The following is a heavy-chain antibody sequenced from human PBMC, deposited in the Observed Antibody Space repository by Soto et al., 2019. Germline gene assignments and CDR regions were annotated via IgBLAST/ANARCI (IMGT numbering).Heavy chain of an antibody. Sequence: SETLSLTCTVSGGSISSYYWSWIRQPPGKGLEWIGYIYYSGGTNYNPSLKSRVTISVDTSKNQFSLKLSSVTAADTAVYYCARVLYYYDSSGYSRGGPLYYYYGMDVWGQGTTVTVSS. CDR3: ARVLYYYDSSGYSRGGPLYYYYGMDV. CDR2: IYYSGGT. CDR1: GGSISSYY. J-gene: IGHJ6*02. D-gene: IGHD3-22*01. V-gene: IGHV4-59*01.